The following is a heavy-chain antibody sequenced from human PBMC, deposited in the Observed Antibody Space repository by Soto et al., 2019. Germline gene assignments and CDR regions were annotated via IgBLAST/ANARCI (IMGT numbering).Heavy chain of an antibody. J-gene: IGHJ4*02. Sequence: QVQLQESGPGLVKPSETLSLTCTVSGGSISSYYWSWIRQPPGKGLEWIGYIYYSGSTNYNPSLKSRVTISGDTSKNQFSLKLSSVTAADTAVYYCARSDGSYWGQGTLVTVSS. CDR1: GGSISSYY. CDR3: ARSDGSY. D-gene: IGHD1-1*01. V-gene: IGHV4-59*01. CDR2: IYYSGST.